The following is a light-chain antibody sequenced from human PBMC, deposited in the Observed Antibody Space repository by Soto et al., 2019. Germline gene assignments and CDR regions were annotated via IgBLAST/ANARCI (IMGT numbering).Light chain of an antibody. CDR2: GAS. Sequence: IVMTQSPATLSVSPGQRATLSCRACQSVSSNLAWYQQKPGQVPRLLIYGASARALGIPDRFSGSGSGTDFTLTISRLEPEDFAVYYCQQYGSSPRTFGPGTKVDIK. CDR3: QQYGSSPRT. V-gene: IGKV3-20*01. J-gene: IGKJ1*01. CDR1: QSVSSN.